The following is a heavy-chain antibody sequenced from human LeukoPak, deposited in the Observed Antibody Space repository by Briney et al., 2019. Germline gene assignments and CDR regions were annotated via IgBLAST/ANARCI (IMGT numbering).Heavy chain of an antibody. CDR3: ARVYLPPWGSGSYSPFDY. J-gene: IGHJ4*02. CDR2: IYYSGST. D-gene: IGHD3-10*01. CDR1: GGSISSSSYY. Sequence: SETLSLTCTVSGGSISSSSYYWGWIRQPPGKGLEWIGSIYYSGSTYYNPSLKSRVTISVDTSKNQFSLKLSSVTAADTAVYYCARVYLPPWGSGSYSPFDYWGQGTLVTVSS. V-gene: IGHV4-39*07.